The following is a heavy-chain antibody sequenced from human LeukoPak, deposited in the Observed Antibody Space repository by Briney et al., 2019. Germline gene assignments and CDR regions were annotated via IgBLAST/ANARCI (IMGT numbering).Heavy chain of an antibody. J-gene: IGHJ4*02. CDR1: GGSFSGYY. CDR2: INHSGST. Sequence: SETLSLTCAVYGGSFSGYYWSWIRQPPGKGLEWIGEINHSGSTNYNPSLKRRVTISVDTSKNQFSLKLSSVTAADTAVYYCARYSGSYYLFDYWGQGTLVTVSS. CDR3: ARYSGSYYLFDY. D-gene: IGHD1-26*01. V-gene: IGHV4-34*01.